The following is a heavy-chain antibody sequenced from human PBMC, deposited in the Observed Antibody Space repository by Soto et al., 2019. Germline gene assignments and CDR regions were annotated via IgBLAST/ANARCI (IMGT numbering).Heavy chain of an antibody. CDR3: ARDYQTPQHYYYDSSGYYYVNGVY. CDR2: IWYDGSNK. D-gene: IGHD3-22*01. V-gene: IGHV3-33*01. CDR1: GFTFSSYG. J-gene: IGHJ4*02. Sequence: PGGSLRLSCAASGFTFSSYGMHWVRQAPCKWLEWVAVIWYDGSNKYYADSVKGRFTISRDNSKNTLYLQMNSLRAEDTAVYYCARDYQTPQHYYYDSSGYYYVNGVYWGQGTLVTSPQ.